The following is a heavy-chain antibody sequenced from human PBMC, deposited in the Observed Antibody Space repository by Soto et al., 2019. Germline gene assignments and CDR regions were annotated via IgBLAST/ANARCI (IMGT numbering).Heavy chain of an antibody. D-gene: IGHD3-10*01. CDR1: GGSISSGGYY. CDR3: ARDQNPGGYYYCYVMDV. V-gene: IGHV4-31*03. CDR2: IYYSGST. J-gene: IGHJ6*02. Sequence: PSENLSLTCTVSGGSISSGGYYWSWIRQHPGKGLEWIGYIYYSGSTYYNPSLKSRVTISVDTSKNQFSLKLSSVTAADTAVYYCARDQNPGGYYYCYVMDVWGQGTTDIVSS.